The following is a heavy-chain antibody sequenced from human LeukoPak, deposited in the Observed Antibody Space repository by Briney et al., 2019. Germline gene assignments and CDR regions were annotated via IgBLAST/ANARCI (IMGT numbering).Heavy chain of an antibody. D-gene: IGHD1-26*01. CDR1: GGSISSGGYY. Sequence: PSETLSLTCTVSGGSISSGGYYWSWIRQHPGKGLEWIGYIYYSGSTYYNPSLKSRVTISGDTSKNQFSLKLTSVTAADTAVYYCTRDRELGFWGQGTLVTVSS. V-gene: IGHV4-31*03. J-gene: IGHJ4*02. CDR2: IYYSGST. CDR3: TRDRELGF.